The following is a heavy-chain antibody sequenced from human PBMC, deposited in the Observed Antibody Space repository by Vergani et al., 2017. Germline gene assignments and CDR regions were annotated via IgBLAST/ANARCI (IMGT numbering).Heavy chain of an antibody. Sequence: QVQLVQSGGGVVQPGGSLRLSCVASGFTFNRYGMQWVRQAPGKGLEWVAYVLFDGSNEYYPDSVKGRFIVSRDNSNDALYLQMNSLRTDDTAVYYCARDLAYCHEGSCALWGQGSVVTVSS. CDR3: ARDLAYCHEGSCAL. V-gene: IGHV3-30*02. D-gene: IGHD2-15*01. CDR2: VLFDGSNE. CDR1: GFTFNRYG. J-gene: IGHJ4*02.